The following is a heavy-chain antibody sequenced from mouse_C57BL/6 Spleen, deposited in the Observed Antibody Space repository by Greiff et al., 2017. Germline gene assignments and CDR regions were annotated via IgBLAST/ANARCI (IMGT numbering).Heavy chain of an antibody. CDR3: ARHYYCSSFDY. Sequence: EVHLVESGGGLVKPGGSLKLSCAASGFTFSRYTMSWVRQTPEKRLEWVATISGGGGNTYYPDSVKGRFTISRDNAKNTLYLQMSSLRSEDTALYYCARHYYCSSFDYWGQVATLTVSS. D-gene: IGHD1-1*01. J-gene: IGHJ2*01. V-gene: IGHV5-9*01. CDR1: GFTFSRYT. CDR2: ISGGGGNT.